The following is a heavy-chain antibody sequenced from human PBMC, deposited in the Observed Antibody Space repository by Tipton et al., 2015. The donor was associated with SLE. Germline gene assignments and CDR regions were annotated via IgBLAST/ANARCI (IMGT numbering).Heavy chain of an antibody. J-gene: IGHJ2*01. Sequence: TLSLTCTVSGVSINSFYWSWIRQPPGKGLEWIGYIYYSGRNNYNPSLKTRVTMSVDTSKSQFSLKLTSVTAADTAVYYCARTAGRSVKLWYFDLWGRGTLVTVSS. CDR2: IYYSGRN. CDR3: ARTAGRSVKLWYFDL. D-gene: IGHD5-18*01. CDR1: GVSINSFY. V-gene: IGHV4-59*08.